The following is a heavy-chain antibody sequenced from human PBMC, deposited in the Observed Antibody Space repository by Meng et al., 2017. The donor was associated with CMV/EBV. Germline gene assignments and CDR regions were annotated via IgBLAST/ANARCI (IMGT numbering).Heavy chain of an antibody. CDR1: GFTFSSYW. J-gene: IGHJ4*02. V-gene: IGHV3-7*01. CDR3: ARDRRNYLDY. CDR2: IKQDGSEK. Sequence: GESLKISCAASGFTFSSYWMSWVRQAPGKGLKWVANIKQDGSEKYYVDSVKGRFTISRDNAKNSLYLQMNSLRAEDTAVYYCARDRRNYLDYWGQGTLVTVSS.